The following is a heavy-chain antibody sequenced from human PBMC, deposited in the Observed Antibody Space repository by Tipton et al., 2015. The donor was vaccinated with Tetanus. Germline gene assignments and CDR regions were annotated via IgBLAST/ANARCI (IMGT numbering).Heavy chain of an antibody. CDR3: ARGSDFLGVPGVTRADWFRP. CDR1: GVSISGYY. V-gene: IGHV4-4*07. J-gene: IGHJ5*02. Sequence: TLSLTCTVSGVSISGYYWSWIRQPAGKGLEWIGRVDRSGTTTYNPSLKGRVTMSLDTSKNQFSLKLTSVTAADTAMYYCARGSDFLGVPGVTRADWFRPWGQGTLVNVSS. D-gene: IGHD2-2*01. CDR2: VDRSGTT.